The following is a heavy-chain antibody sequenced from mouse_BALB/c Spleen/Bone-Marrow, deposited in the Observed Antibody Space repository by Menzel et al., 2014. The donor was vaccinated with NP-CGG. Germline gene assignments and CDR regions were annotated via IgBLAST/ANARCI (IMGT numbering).Heavy chain of an antibody. Sequence: QVQLQQSRAELAKPGASVTMSCKASGYTFTNYWMHWVKQRPGQGLEWIGYIDPNTYYTRYNQKFKDKATLTADKSSSTAYLQLSSLTSEDSAVYYCARYWDAYWGQGTLVTVSA. CDR3: ARYWDAY. J-gene: IGHJ3*01. CDR1: GYTFTNYW. CDR2: IDPNTYYT. V-gene: IGHV1-7*01. D-gene: IGHD4-1*01.